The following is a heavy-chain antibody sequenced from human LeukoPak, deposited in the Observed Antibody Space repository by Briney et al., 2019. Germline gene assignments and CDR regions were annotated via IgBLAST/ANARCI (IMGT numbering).Heavy chain of an antibody. J-gene: IGHJ6*02. CDR2: INPSGGST. CDR1: GYTFTSYY. CDR3: ARDGVELAADNYYHYGMDV. V-gene: IGHV1-46*01. D-gene: IGHD6-13*01. Sequence: ASVKVSCKASGYTFTSYYMHWVGQAPGQGLEWMGMINPSGGSTSYAQKFQGRVTMTRDTSTSTVYMELSSLRSEDTAVCYCARDGVELAADNYYHYGMDVWGQGTTVTVSS.